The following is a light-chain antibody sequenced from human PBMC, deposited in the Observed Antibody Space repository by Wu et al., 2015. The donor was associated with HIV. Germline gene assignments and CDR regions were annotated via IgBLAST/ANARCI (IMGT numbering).Light chain of an antibody. V-gene: IGKV3-20*01. J-gene: IGKJ2*01. CDR1: QSVSSNS. CDR3: QQYGSSPYT. CDR2: GAS. Sequence: EILLTQSPGTLSLSPGERATLYCGASQSVSSNSLAWYQQKFGQAPRLLIYGASSRATGIPDRFSGSGSGTDFTLTISRLEPEDFAVYYCQQYGSSPYTFGQGTKLEIK.